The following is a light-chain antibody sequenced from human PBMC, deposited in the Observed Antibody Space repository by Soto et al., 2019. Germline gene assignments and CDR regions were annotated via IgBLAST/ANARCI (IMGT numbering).Light chain of an antibody. CDR1: QSGYDSY. J-gene: IGKJ5*01. Sequence: EIVFTQSPGTLSLSPGERATLSCRASQSGYDSYLAWYQQKPGQAPRLLIYGASTRATGIPDRFSGNGSGTDFSLTIRGLKPEDFAVYYCQQYRMSPNTFGQGTRLEIK. CDR3: QQYRMSPNT. V-gene: IGKV3-20*01. CDR2: GAS.